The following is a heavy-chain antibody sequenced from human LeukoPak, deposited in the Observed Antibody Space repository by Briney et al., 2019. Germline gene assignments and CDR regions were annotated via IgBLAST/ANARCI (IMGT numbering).Heavy chain of an antibody. Sequence: SETLSLTCAVSGGSISSSNWWSWVRQPPGKGLEWIGEIYHSGSTNYNPSLKSRVTISVDKSKNQFSLKLSSVTAADTAVYYCARGECSGGSCYGDWFDPWGQGTLVTVSS. V-gene: IGHV4-4*02. J-gene: IGHJ5*02. CDR2: IYHSGST. D-gene: IGHD2-15*01. CDR1: GGSISSSNW. CDR3: ARGECSGGSCYGDWFDP.